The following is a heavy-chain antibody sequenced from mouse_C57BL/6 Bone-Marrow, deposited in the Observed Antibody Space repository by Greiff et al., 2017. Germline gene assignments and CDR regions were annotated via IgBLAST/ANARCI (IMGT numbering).Heavy chain of an antibody. V-gene: IGHV3-6*01. CDR3: ARVGGLLVDY. CDR2: ISYDGSN. D-gene: IGHD2-3*01. J-gene: IGHJ2*01. CDR1: GYSITSGYY. Sequence: EVKLQESGPGLVKPSQSLSLTCSVTGYSITSGYYWNWIRQFPGNKLEWMGYISYDGSNNYNPSLKNRISITRDTSKNQFFLKLNSVTTEDTATYYCARVGGLLVDYWGQGTTLTVSS.